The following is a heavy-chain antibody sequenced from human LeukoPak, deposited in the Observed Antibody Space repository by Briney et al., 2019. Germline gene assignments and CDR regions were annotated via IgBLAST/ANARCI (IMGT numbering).Heavy chain of an antibody. CDR1: GFTFSSYA. Sequence: PGGSLRLSCAASGFTFSSYAMGWVRQAPRKGLEWVSVISGSGDTTFYGDSVKGRFSISRDNSKNTLYLQVNSLRVEDTAVYYCAKLPEEHLNLDYWGQGTLVTVSS. CDR2: ISGSGDTT. D-gene: IGHD1-14*01. CDR3: AKLPEEHLNLDY. J-gene: IGHJ4*02. V-gene: IGHV3-23*01.